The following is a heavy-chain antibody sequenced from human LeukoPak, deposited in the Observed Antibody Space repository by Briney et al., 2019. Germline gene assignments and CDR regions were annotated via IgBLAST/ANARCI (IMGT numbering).Heavy chain of an antibody. V-gene: IGHV3-7*04. J-gene: IGHJ4*02. CDR1: GFTFSSYW. CDR2: IKQDGSEK. CDR3: ARGTIAAAGYYYFDY. D-gene: IGHD6-13*01. Sequence: PGGSLRLSCAASGFTFSSYWMSWGRQAPGKGLEWMANIKQDGSEKYYVDSVKCRFTISRDNAKTSLYLQMNSLRAEDTAVYYCARGTIAAAGYYYFDYWGQGTQVTVSS.